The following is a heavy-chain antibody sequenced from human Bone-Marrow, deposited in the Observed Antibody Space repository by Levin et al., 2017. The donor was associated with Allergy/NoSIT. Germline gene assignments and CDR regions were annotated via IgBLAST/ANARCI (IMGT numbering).Heavy chain of an antibody. CDR3: ARDSPNCSGGNCFLYYFDY. J-gene: IGHJ4*02. V-gene: IGHV4-39*07. CDR1: GGSISSSTYY. Sequence: SCTVSGGSISSSTYYWGWIRQPPGKGLEWIGNIYYSGNTYYNPSLKSRVTISVDTSKNQFSLKLSSVTAADTAVYYCARDSPNCSGGNCFLYYFDYWGQGTLVTVSS. D-gene: IGHD2-15*01. CDR2: IYYSGNT.